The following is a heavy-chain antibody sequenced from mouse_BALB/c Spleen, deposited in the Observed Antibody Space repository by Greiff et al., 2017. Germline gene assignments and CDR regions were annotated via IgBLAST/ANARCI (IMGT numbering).Heavy chain of an antibody. Sequence: VKLVESGAELAKPGASVKMSCKASGYTFTSYWMHWVKQRPGQGLEWIGYINPSTGYTEYNQKFKDKATLTADKSSSTAYMQLSSLTSEDSAVYYCARHRFYAMDYWGQGTSVTVSS. J-gene: IGHJ4*01. CDR3: ARHRFYAMDY. V-gene: IGHV1-7*01. CDR2: INPSTGYT. CDR1: GYTFTSYW. D-gene: IGHD3-1*01.